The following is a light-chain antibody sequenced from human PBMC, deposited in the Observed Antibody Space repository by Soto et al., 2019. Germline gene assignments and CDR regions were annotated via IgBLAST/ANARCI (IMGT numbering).Light chain of an antibody. CDR3: SSYTTTNTLWV. V-gene: IGLV2-14*01. CDR1: SSDVGAYDY. CDR2: EVS. J-gene: IGLJ3*02. Sequence: QSVLTQPASVSGSPGQSITISCTGTSSDVGAYDYVSWYQQNPGKAPKLIISEVSDRPSGVSNHFSGSKSGNTASLTISGLQAEDEADYFCSSYTTTNTLWVFGGRPQLTVL.